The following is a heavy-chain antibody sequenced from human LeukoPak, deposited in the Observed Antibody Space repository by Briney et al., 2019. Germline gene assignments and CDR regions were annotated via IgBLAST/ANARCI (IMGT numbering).Heavy chain of an antibody. CDR2: ISSSSSTI. CDR1: GFTFSSYS. Sequence: GGSLRLSCAASGFTFSSYSMNWVRQAPGKGLEWVSYISSSSSTIYYADSVKGRFTISRDNAKNSLYLQMNSLRAEDTAVYYCARVRYFDPPDYWGQGTLVTVSS. CDR3: ARVRYFDPPDY. V-gene: IGHV3-48*01. D-gene: IGHD3-9*01. J-gene: IGHJ4*02.